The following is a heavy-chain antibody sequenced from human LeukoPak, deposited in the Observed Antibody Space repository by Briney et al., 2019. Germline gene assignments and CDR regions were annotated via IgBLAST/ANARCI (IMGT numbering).Heavy chain of an antibody. CDR1: GFTFSSYA. J-gene: IGHJ5*02. Sequence: PGGSLRLSCAASGFTFSSYAMHWVRQAPGKGLEWVAVISYDGSNKYYADSVKGRFTISRDNSKNTLYLQMNSLRAEDKDVYYCARDRLPGYGSGSYDTWGQGTLVTVSS. D-gene: IGHD3-10*01. CDR3: ARDRLPGYGSGSYDT. CDR2: ISYDGSNK. V-gene: IGHV3-30*14.